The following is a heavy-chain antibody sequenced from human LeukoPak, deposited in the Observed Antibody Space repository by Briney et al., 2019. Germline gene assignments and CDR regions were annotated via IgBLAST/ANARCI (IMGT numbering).Heavy chain of an antibody. Sequence: GGSVSVSCKASGYTFTTSDINWVRQATGQGLEWVGWLNPNSGNTAYAQKFQGRVIMTRNTSKSTAYMELSSLRSEDTAVYYCARSGSYPKRFDYWGQGTLVTVSS. D-gene: IGHD1-26*01. J-gene: IGHJ4*02. CDR1: GYTFTTSD. CDR2: LNPNSGNT. CDR3: ARSGSYPKRFDY. V-gene: IGHV1-8*01.